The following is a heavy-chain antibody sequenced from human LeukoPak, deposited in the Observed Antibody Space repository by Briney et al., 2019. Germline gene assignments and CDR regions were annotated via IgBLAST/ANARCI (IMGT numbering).Heavy chain of an antibody. Sequence: GSLRLSCAPSGVTFSDYYMSSIRPALGKGLERVSYICSTSSYTNYADSVKGRFTISRDNAKNSLYLQMNSLRAEDTAVYYCARGRPAAYWGQGTLVTVSS. J-gene: IGHJ4*02. CDR3: ARGRPAAY. CDR1: GVTFSDYY. D-gene: IGHD6-25*01. CDR2: ICSTSSYT. V-gene: IGHV3-11*06.